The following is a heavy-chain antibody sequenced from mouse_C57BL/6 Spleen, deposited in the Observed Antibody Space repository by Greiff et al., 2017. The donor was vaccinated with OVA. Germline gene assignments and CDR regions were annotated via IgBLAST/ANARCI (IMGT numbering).Heavy chain of an antibody. V-gene: IGHV2-2*01. CDR1: GFSLTSYG. CDR2: IWSGGST. J-gene: IGHJ4*01. CDR3: ARTGGATVVATRYAMDY. D-gene: IGHD1-1*01. Sequence: VKLQESGPGLVQPSQSLSITCTVSGFSLTSYGVHWVRQSPGKGLEWLGVIWSGGSTDYNAAFISRLSISKDNSKSQVFFKMNSLQADDTAIYYWARTGGATVVATRYAMDYWGQGTSVTVSS.